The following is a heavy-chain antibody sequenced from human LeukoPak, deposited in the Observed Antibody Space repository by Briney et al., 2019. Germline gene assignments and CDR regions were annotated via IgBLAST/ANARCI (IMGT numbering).Heavy chain of an antibody. D-gene: IGHD3-3*01. CDR1: GYTFTGYY. J-gene: IGHJ4*02. CDR2: INPNSGGT. Sequence: GASVKVSRKASGYTFTGYYMHWVRQAPGQGLEWMGRINPNSGGTNYAQKFQGRVTMARDTSISTAYMELSRLRSDDTAVYYCARGSDDFWSGYYMDYFDYWGQGTLVTVSS. V-gene: IGHV1-2*06. CDR3: ARGSDDFWSGYYMDYFDY.